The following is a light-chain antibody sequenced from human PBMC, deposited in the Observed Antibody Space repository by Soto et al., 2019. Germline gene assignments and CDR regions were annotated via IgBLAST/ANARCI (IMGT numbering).Light chain of an antibody. V-gene: IGKV3-15*01. Sequence: EIVMTQSPATLSVSPGERATLSCRASQSVSSNLAGYQQKPGQAPRLLIYGASTRAAGIPARFSGSGSGTEFTLTVSSLQSEDFAVYYCQQYNNWPPIPFGQGTRLEIK. CDR1: QSVSSN. J-gene: IGKJ5*01. CDR2: GAS. CDR3: QQYNNWPPIP.